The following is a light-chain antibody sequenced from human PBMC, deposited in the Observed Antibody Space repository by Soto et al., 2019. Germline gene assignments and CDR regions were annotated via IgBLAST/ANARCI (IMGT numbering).Light chain of an antibody. V-gene: IGKV1-27*01. CDR2: VAS. CDR3: QKYNSAPWT. Sequence: DIQMTQSPSSLSASVGDRVTITCRASQGISNYLAWYQQQPGKVPKLLIYVASTLQSGVPSRFSGSGSGPDFHRTIRSLQPEDGATYLCQKYNSAPWTFGQGTKVEIK. CDR1: QGISNY. J-gene: IGKJ1*01.